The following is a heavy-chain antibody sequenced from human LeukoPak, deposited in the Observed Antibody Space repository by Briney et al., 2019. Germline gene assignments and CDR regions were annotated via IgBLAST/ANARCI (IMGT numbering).Heavy chain of an antibody. V-gene: IGHV4-61*02. Sequence: SETLSLTCTVSGGSISSGSYYWSWIRQPAGKGLEWIGRIYTSGSTNYNPSLKSRVTISVDTSKNQFSLKLSSVTAADTAVYYCARDRRSQQLPPGEVLNPKYNWFDPWGQGTLVTVSS. CDR2: IYTSGST. J-gene: IGHJ5*02. D-gene: IGHD6-13*01. CDR3: ARDRRSQQLPPGEVLNPKYNWFDP. CDR1: GGSISSGSYY.